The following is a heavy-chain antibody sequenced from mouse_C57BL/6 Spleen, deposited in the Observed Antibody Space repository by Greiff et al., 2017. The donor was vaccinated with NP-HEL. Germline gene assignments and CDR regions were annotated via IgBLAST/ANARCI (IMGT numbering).Heavy chain of an antibody. CDR3: ARWGGSSYDFDY. CDR2: IYPRSGNT. Sequence: QVQLQQSGAELARPGASVKLSCKASGYTFTSYGISWVKQRTGQGLEWIGEIYPRSGNTYYNEKFKGKATLTADKSSSTAYMELRSLTSEDSAVYFCARWGGSSYDFDYWGQGTTLTVSS. V-gene: IGHV1-81*01. D-gene: IGHD1-1*01. CDR1: GYTFTSYG. J-gene: IGHJ2*01.